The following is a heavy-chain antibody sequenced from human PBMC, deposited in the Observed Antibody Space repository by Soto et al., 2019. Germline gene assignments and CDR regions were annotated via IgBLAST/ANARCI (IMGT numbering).Heavy chain of an antibody. Sequence: ASVKVSCKASGYTFTSYAMHWVRQAPGQRLEWMGWINAGNGNTKYSQKFQGRVTITRDTSASTAYMELSSLRSEDTAVYYCARAGDYDILTGYNYWGQGTLVTVSS. CDR2: INAGNGNT. D-gene: IGHD3-9*01. J-gene: IGHJ4*02. CDR3: ARAGDYDILTGYNY. V-gene: IGHV1-3*01. CDR1: GYTFTSYA.